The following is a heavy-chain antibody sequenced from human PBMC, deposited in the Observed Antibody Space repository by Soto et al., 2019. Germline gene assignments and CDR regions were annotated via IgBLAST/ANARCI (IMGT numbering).Heavy chain of an antibody. CDR3: ALGGYNYGRPFDF. D-gene: IGHD5-18*01. Sequence: SETLSLTCNVSGGSISNFHLSWIRQPPGKGLEWIGYIYYSGNYYNPSLTSRVSMSLDKSKNQFSLHLKSVSAADTALYFCALGGYNYGRPFDFWGQGTRVTVSS. CDR1: GGSISNFH. CDR2: IYYSGN. V-gene: IGHV4-59*01. J-gene: IGHJ4*02.